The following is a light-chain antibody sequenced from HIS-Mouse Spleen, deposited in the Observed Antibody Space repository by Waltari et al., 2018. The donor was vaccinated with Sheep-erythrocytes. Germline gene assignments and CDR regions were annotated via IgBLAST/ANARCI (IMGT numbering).Light chain of an antibody. CDR3: CSYAGSYNHV. Sequence: QSALTQPLSVSGSPGQSVTISCTGTSCAVGGSNYVSWYQQHPGKAPKLMIYDVSKRPSGVPDRFSGSKSGNTASLTISGLQAEDEADYYCCSYAGSYNHVFATGTKVTVL. CDR1: SCAVGGSNY. J-gene: IGLJ1*01. CDR2: DVS. V-gene: IGLV2-11*01.